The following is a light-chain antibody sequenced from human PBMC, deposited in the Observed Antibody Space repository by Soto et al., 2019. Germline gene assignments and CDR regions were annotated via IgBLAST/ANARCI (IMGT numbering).Light chain of an antibody. V-gene: IGKV1-5*01. CDR2: DAS. J-gene: IGKJ2*01. Sequence: DIQMTQSPSTLSASVGDRVTITCRASQSISSWLAWYQQKPGKAPKLLIYDASSLESGVPSRFSGSESGTEFTLPISSLQPDDFATYYCQQYNSYLLYTFGQGTKLEIK. CDR1: QSISSW. CDR3: QQYNSYLLYT.